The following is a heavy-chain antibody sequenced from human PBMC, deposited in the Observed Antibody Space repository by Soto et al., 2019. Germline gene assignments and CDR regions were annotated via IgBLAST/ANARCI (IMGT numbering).Heavy chain of an antibody. CDR2: ISHKSGGT. Sequence: QVQLVQSGAEVKKPGASVKVSCEASGYNFIDFHIHWVRQAPGQGFEWMGGISHKSGGTNYAQKFEGRVPMTCDTSLNTAYMELSSLKSDDTDVYYCARPPGYISDWYYFDLWGQGTRVTVSS. D-gene: IGHD3-9*01. CDR3: ARPPGYISDWYYFDL. CDR1: GYNFIDFH. V-gene: IGHV1-2*02. J-gene: IGHJ4*02.